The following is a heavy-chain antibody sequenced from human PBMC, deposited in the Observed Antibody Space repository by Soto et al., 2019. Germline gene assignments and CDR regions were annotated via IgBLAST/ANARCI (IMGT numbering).Heavy chain of an antibody. D-gene: IGHD3-9*01. V-gene: IGHV3-23*01. CDR3: AKPSQEMLTGYSPFAH. J-gene: IGHJ1*01. CDR1: GFTFSDYA. CDR2: IRDSGDYT. Sequence: EVQLLESGGGLVQPGGSLRLSCVASGFTFSDYAMSWVRQAPGKGLQWVSAIRDSGDYTYYADSVKGRFTISRDNSKSTLFLQMDSLNAVDTALYYCAKPSQEMLTGYSPFAHWGQGTLVTVSS.